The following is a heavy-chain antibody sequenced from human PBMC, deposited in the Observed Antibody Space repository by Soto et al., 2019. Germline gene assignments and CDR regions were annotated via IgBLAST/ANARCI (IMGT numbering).Heavy chain of an antibody. D-gene: IGHD3-16*02. J-gene: IGHJ6*02. Sequence: SETLSLTCAVSGGSISSGGYSWSWIRQPPGKGLEWIGYIYHSGSTYYNPSLKSRVTISVDRSKNQFSLKLSSVTAADTAVYYCARVHYDYVWGSYRTAYGMDVWGQGTTVTVAS. V-gene: IGHV4-30-2*01. CDR1: GGSISSGGYS. CDR3: ARVHYDYVWGSYRTAYGMDV. CDR2: IYHSGST.